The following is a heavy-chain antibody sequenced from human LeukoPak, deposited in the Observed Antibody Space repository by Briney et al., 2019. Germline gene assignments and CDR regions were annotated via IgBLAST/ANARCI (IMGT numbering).Heavy chain of an antibody. V-gene: IGHV3-30*02. Sequence: GGSLRLSCAASGFTFSSYGMHWVRQAPGKGLEWVAFIRYDGSNKYYADSVKGRFTISRDNSKNTLYLQMNSLRAEDTAVYYCAKEGGYCSSTSCLDYWGQGTLVTVSS. CDR1: GFTFSSYG. CDR2: IRYDGSNK. CDR3: AKEGGYCSSTSCLDY. D-gene: IGHD2-2*01. J-gene: IGHJ4*02.